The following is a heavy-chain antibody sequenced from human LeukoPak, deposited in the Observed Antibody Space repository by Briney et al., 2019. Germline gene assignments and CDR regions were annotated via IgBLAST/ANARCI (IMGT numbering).Heavy chain of an antibody. D-gene: IGHD6-13*01. V-gene: IGHV4-4*07. CDR1: GVSISSYY. CDR3: ARWQSGYSSSWIDY. CDR2: IYTSGST. J-gene: IGHJ4*02. Sequence: SETLSLTCTVSGVSISSYYWSWIRQPAGKGLEWIGRIYTSGSTNYNPSLKSRVTMSVDTSKNQFSLKLSSVTAADTAVYYCARWQSGYSSSWIDYWGQGTLVTVSP.